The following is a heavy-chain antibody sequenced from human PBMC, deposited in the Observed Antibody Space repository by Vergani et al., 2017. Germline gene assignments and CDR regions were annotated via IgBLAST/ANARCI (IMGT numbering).Heavy chain of an antibody. J-gene: IGHJ4*02. CDR3: SRSRIYYGAGSPYY. V-gene: IGHV4-59*02. CDR2: VSFRGDT. D-gene: IGHD3-10*01. Sequence: QVKLQESGPGLVKPSETLSLTCTVSGASVNSYYWSWIRQPPGKGLEWVGYVSFRGDTLYDPSVKCRMPISLNTSSNQFSLYRTSVTAADTAVYYCSRSRIYYGAGSPYYWVQGTLVTVSS. CDR1: GASVNSYY.